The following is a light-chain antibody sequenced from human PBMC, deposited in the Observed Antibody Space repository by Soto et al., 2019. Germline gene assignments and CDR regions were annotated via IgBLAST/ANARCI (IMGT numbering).Light chain of an antibody. Sequence: EIVLTQSPGTLSLSPGERATLSCRASQSVSSIYLAWYQHKPGQAPRLLIYGASSRATGIPDRFSGSGSGTDFKLTSSRLEPEDFAVYYCQPYGSSSWTFGQGTKVESK. CDR1: QSVSSIY. J-gene: IGKJ1*01. CDR3: QPYGSSSWT. CDR2: GAS. V-gene: IGKV3-20*01.